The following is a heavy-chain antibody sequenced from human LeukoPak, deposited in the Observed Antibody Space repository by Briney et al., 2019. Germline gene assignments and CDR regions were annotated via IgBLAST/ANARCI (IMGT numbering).Heavy chain of an antibody. V-gene: IGHV3-33*06. Sequence: PGRPLRLSCAASGFTFSSYGMYWVRQAPGKGLEWVAVIWYDGSNKYYGDSVKGRFTISRDNSKNTLYLQMNSLRAEDTAVYYCAKGPYLGDNTYLEDSTGDFDYWGQGTLVTVSS. CDR2: IWYDGSNK. CDR1: GFTFSSYG. CDR3: AKGPYLGDNTYLEDSTGDFDY. D-gene: IGHD3-22*01. J-gene: IGHJ4*02.